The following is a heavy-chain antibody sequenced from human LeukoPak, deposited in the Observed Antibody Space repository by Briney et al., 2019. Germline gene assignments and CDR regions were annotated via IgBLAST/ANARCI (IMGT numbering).Heavy chain of an antibody. D-gene: IGHD6-19*01. J-gene: IGHJ4*02. CDR3: ARRGLAVAAH. CDR1: DGSISSSNYY. Sequence: PPETLSLTCTVSDGSISSSNYYWAWIRQPPGKGLEWIGSIYYGGTTYYSPSLKSRVTISADSSKNQFSLRLTSVTAADTAVYYCARRGLAVAAHWGQGSLVTVSS. V-gene: IGHV4-39*01. CDR2: IYYGGTT.